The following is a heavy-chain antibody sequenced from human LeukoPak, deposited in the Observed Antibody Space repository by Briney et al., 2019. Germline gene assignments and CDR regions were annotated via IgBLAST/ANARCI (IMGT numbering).Heavy chain of an antibody. V-gene: IGHV4-34*01. CDR3: ASTVSSGDNWFDP. CDR2: INHSGST. Sequence: SETLSLTCAVYGGSFSGYYWSWIRQPPGKGLEWIGEINHSGSTNYNPSLKSRVTISVDTSKNQFSLKLSSVTAADTAVYYCASTVSSGDNWFDPWGQGTLVTVSS. J-gene: IGHJ5*02. D-gene: IGHD4-11*01. CDR1: GGSFSGYY.